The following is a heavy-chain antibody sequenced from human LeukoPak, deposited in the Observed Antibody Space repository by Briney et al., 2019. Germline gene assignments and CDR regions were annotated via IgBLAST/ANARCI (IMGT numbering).Heavy chain of an antibody. V-gene: IGHV3-23*01. CDR2: TSGPAGSW. D-gene: IGHD5/OR15-5a*01. Sequence: HSGGSLRLSCAASGFTFSSYAMSWVRQAPGKGLEWVSATSGPAGSWDYADSVKGRFTISRDNSKNTLFLQMNSLRAEDTAIYYCAKKVGLVSAPLYYFDVWGQGTLVTVSS. CDR1: GFTFSSYA. CDR3: AKKVGLVSAPLYYFDV. J-gene: IGHJ4*02.